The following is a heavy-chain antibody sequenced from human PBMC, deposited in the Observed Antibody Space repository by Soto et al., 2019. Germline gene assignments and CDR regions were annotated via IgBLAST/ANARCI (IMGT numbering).Heavy chain of an antibody. Sequence: EVQLLESGGGLIQPGGSLRLSCAASGFTFSNCAMSWVRQAPGKGLEWVSTISGSGGSNYNADSVKGRFTISIYNSKNTRIQQMNSLRAEYTAVYYRAKGSVQVFYPSFVENWAEGHMVVFSS. CDR1: GFTFSNCA. CDR2: ISGSGGSN. D-gene: IGHD1-1*01. J-gene: IGHJ1*01. CDR3: AKGSVQVFYPSFVEN. V-gene: IGHV3-23*01.